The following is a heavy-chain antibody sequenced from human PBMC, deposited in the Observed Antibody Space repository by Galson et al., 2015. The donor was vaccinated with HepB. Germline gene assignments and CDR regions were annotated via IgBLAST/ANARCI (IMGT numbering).Heavy chain of an antibody. Sequence: SLRLSCAASGFTFSDSGMDWVRQAPGKGLEWVAVIWYDGSNKYYADSVKGRFTISRDNSKNMLYLQMNSLRAEDTAVYYCAEDSINWYGVSYFDIWGQGTLVTVSS. CDR2: IWYDGSNK. CDR1: GFTFSDSG. CDR3: AEDSINWYGVSYFDI. V-gene: IGHV3-33*06. J-gene: IGHJ4*02. D-gene: IGHD3-10*01.